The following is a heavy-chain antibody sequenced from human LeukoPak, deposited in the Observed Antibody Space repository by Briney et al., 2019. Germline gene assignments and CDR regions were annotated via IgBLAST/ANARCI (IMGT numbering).Heavy chain of an antibody. CDR3: ARAGGYCSSTSCYNWFDP. Sequence: SETLSLTCAVYGGSFSGYYWSWIRQPPGKGLEWIGEINHSGSTNYNPSFKSRVTISVDTSKNQFSLKLSSVTAADTAVYYCARAGGYCSSTSCYNWFDPWGQGTLVTVSS. V-gene: IGHV4-34*01. CDR2: INHSGST. CDR1: GGSFSGYY. D-gene: IGHD2-2*01. J-gene: IGHJ5*02.